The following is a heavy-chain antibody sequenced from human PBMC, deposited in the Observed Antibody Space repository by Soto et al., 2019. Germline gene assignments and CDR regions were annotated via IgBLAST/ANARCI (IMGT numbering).Heavy chain of an antibody. CDR1: GGSISSGGYS. CDR3: ARDSGRAAAGSSGFDY. D-gene: IGHD6-13*01. J-gene: IGHJ4*02. CDR2: IYHSGST. V-gene: IGHV4-30-2*01. Sequence: PSETLSLTCAVSGGSISSGGYSWGWIRQPPGKGLEWIGYIYHSGSTYYNPSLKSRVTISVDRSKNQFSLKLSSVTAADTAVYYCARDSGRAAAGSSGFDYWGQGTLVTVSS.